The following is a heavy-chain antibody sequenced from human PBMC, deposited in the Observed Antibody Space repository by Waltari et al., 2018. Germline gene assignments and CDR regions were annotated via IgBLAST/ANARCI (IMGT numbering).Heavy chain of an antibody. D-gene: IGHD6-6*01. Sequence: EVQLVDSGGGLVQPGGSLRLSCAASGFTFRNYEMSWLRQAPGKGLEWVSYISSSGSSRFYADSVKGRFTISRDNAKNSLYLQMNSLRAEDTAVYYCARVSIVAHDYWGQGTLVTVSS. CDR1: GFTFRNYE. CDR2: ISSSGSSR. J-gene: IGHJ4*02. CDR3: ARVSIVAHDY. V-gene: IGHV3-48*03.